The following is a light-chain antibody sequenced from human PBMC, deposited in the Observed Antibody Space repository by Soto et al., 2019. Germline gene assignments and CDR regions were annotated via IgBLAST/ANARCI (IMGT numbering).Light chain of an antibody. CDR2: SNN. V-gene: IGLV1-44*01. CDR3: AAWDDSLNGYV. CDR1: SSNIGSNT. J-gene: IGLJ1*01. Sequence: QSVLTRPPSASGTPGQRVTISCSGSSSNIGSNTVNWYQQLPGTAPKLLIYSNNQRPSGVPDRFSGSKSGTSASLAISGLQSEDEADYYCAAWDDSLNGYVFGTGTQLTVL.